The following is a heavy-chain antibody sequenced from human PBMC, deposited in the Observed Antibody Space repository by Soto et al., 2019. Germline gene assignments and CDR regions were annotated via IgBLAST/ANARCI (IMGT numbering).Heavy chain of an antibody. CDR1: GFTFSNFA. CDR2: ITASVRTA. CDR3: AKVYFGESDGFDI. D-gene: IGHD3-16*01. J-gene: IGHJ3*02. Sequence: VNLLESGGGLVQPGGSLRLSCAASGFTFSNFAMSWVRQAPGRGLEWVSGITASVRTASYADSVKGRFTISKDESKNTLYLQMNSLRADDTVLYYCAKVYFGESDGFDIWGQGTMVTVSS. V-gene: IGHV3-23*01.